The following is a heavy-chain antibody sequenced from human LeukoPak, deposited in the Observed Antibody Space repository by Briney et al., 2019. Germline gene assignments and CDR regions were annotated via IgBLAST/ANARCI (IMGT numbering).Heavy chain of an antibody. Sequence: GGSLRLSCAASGFTLSSNGMHWVRQAPGKGLEWVGIIWYDGSNKYYADSVKGRFTISRDNSKNTLYLQMNSLRVEDTAVYYCARPYYSNYYYYGMDVWGQGTTVTVSS. CDR2: IWYDGSNK. D-gene: IGHD4-11*01. CDR3: ARPYYSNYYYYGMDV. CDR1: GFTLSSNG. V-gene: IGHV3-33*01. J-gene: IGHJ6*02.